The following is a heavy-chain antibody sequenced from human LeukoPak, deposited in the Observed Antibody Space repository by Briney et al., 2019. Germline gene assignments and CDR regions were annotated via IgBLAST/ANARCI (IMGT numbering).Heavy chain of an antibody. CDR1: GFTFSSYW. J-gene: IGHJ5*02. Sequence: GGSLRLSCAASGFTFSSYWMHWVRQGPGKGLEWVSRIKSDGRSTRYADSVKGRFTVSRDNAKNTLYLQMNSLRAEDTAVYFCASGPTGFAWGQGTLVTVSS. CDR3: ASGPTGFA. D-gene: IGHD1-14*01. V-gene: IGHV3-74*01. CDR2: IKSDGRST.